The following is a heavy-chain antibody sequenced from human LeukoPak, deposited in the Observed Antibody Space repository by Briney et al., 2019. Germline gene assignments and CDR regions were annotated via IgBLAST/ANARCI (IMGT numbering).Heavy chain of an antibody. V-gene: IGHV1-2*06. Sequence: ASVKVSCKASGYTFTSYGISWVRQAPGQGLEWMGRINPNSGGTNYAQKFQGRVTMTRDTSISTAYMELSRLRSDDTAVYYCARDGSISGGMDVWGQGTTVTVSS. CDR3: ARDGSISGGMDV. CDR1: GYTFTSYG. D-gene: IGHD1-20*01. CDR2: INPNSGGT. J-gene: IGHJ6*02.